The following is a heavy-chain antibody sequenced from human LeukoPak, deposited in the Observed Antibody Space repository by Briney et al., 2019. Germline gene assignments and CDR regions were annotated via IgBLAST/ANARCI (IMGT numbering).Heavy chain of an antibody. CDR1: GFTVSSNY. CDR2: IYSGGST. Sequence: PGGSLRLSCSASGFTVSSNYMSWVRQAPGKGLEWVAVIYSGGSTCYADSVKGRFTISRDNSKNTLYLQMNSLRAEDTAVYYCASSHAENYYDSSGYYSYWGQGTLVTVSS. J-gene: IGHJ4*02. V-gene: IGHV3-66*02. D-gene: IGHD3-22*01. CDR3: ASSHAENYYDSSGYYSY.